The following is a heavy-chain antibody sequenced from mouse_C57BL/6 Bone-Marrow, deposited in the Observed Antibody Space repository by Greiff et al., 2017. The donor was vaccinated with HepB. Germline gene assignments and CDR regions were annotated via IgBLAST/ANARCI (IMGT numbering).Heavy chain of an antibody. CDR2: INPGNGDT. J-gene: IGHJ2*01. CDR1: GFTIKDDY. D-gene: IGHD2-1*01. CDR3: TFYGNYPYFDY. Sequence: VQLQQSGAELVRPGASVKLSCTASGFTIKDDYMHWVKQRPEQGLEWIGWINPGNGDTEYASKFQGKATITADTSSNTAYLQLSSLTSEDTAVYYCTFYGNYPYFDYGGRGTALTVS. V-gene: IGHV14-4*01.